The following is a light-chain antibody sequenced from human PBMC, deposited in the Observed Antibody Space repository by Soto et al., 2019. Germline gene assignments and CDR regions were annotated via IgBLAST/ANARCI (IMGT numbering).Light chain of an antibody. J-gene: IGKJ4*01. V-gene: IGKV3D-15*01. Sequence: EKALTQSPVTLSLSPGERATLSCRASQSVSSNLAWYQQRPGQAPRLLIYGASTRATGIPDRFSGSRSGAEFTLTINSLQSEDFAVYYCQPYNNWPLTFGGGTKVDI. CDR1: QSVSSN. CDR3: QPYNNWPLT. CDR2: GAS.